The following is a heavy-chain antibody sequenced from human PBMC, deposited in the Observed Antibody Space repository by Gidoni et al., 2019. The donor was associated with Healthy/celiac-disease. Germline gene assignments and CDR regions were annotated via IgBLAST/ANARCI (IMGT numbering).Heavy chain of an antibody. CDR1: GWSFSGYY. Sequence: QVQLQQRGAGLLKHSETLYLTCAVYGWSFSGYYRSWIRQPPGKGLEWIGEINHRGSTNYNPSLKSRVTISVDTSKNQFSLKLSSVTAADTAVYYCARKDYVWGSYRYKTQTYFDYWGQGTLVTVSS. D-gene: IGHD3-16*02. J-gene: IGHJ4*02. CDR3: ARKDYVWGSYRYKTQTYFDY. V-gene: IGHV4-34*01. CDR2: INHRGST.